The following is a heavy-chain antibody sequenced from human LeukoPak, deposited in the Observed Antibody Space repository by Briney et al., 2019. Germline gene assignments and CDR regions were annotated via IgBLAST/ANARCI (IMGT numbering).Heavy chain of an antibody. CDR1: GFTFDDYA. Sequence: QPGRSLRLSCAASGFTFDDYAMHWVRQAPGKGLEWVSGISWNSGSIGYADSVKGRFTISRDNAKNSLYLQMNSLRAEDTALYYCAKDIEYQLPPCYGMDVWGQGTTVTVSS. J-gene: IGHJ6*02. CDR3: AKDIEYQLPPCYGMDV. CDR2: ISWNSGSI. V-gene: IGHV3-9*01. D-gene: IGHD2-2*01.